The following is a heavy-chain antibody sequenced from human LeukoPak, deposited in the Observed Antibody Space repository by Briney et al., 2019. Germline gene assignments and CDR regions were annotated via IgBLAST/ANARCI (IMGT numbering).Heavy chain of an antibody. V-gene: IGHV4-31*03. CDR3: ARVPPWYNWNWLDY. D-gene: IGHD1-7*01. Sequence: FQTLSLTRTLSRDSISSGGHYWSWIRHLPGKCLEWIGYIFHTGSTYYNPSLKTRVTISVDTPKNQFSMKLRSVTAADTAVYYCARVPPWYNWNWLDYWGEGTLVTVSS. CDR1: RDSISSGGHY. CDR2: IFHTGST. J-gene: IGHJ4*02.